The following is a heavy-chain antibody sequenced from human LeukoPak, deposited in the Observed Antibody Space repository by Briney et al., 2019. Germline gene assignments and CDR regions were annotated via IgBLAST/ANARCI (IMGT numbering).Heavy chain of an antibody. D-gene: IGHD2-2*01. V-gene: IGHV4-34*01. CDR1: RGSFSGYC. Sequence: SETLSLTCAVYRGSFSGYCWSWIRQPPGKGLEWIGEINHSGSTNYNPSLKSRVTISVDTSKNQFSLKLNSVTAADTAVYYCARGLSRTPPGGYWGQGTLVTVSS. CDR3: ARGLSRTPPGGY. J-gene: IGHJ4*02. CDR2: INHSGST.